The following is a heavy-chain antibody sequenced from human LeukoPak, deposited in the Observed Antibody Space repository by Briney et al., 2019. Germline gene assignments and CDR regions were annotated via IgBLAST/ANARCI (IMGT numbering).Heavy chain of an antibody. D-gene: IGHD3-10*01. CDR3: ARDYYGSGSYSNWFDP. Sequence: GASVKVSCKASGYTFTGYYMHWVRQAPGQGLEWMGWINPNSGDTNYAQKFQGRVTMTRDTSISTAYMELSRLRSDDTAVYYCARDYYGSGSYSNWFDPWGQGTLVTVSS. CDR1: GYTFTGYY. J-gene: IGHJ5*02. V-gene: IGHV1-2*02. CDR2: INPNSGDT.